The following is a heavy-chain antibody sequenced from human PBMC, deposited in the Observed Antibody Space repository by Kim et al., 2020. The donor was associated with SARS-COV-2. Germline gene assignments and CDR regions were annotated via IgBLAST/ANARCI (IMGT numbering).Heavy chain of an antibody. CDR3: ARPVRGARHDAFDI. V-gene: IGHV4-39*02. J-gene: IGHJ3*02. D-gene: IGHD3-10*02. Sequence: PSLKSRVTISLDTPNNHFSLKLTSVTAADTAVYYCARPVRGARHDAFDIWGQGTVVTVSS.